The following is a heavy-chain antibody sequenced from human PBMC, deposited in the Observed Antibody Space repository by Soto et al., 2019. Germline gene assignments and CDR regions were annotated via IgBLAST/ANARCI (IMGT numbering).Heavy chain of an antibody. V-gene: IGHV1-2*02. CDR2: INPKSGGT. D-gene: IGHD3-9*01. J-gene: IGHJ5*02. Sequence: APVQVSCQASRYTFTVCYMHWVRQAPGQGLAWMGLINPKSGGTMYPQKFQGRVTMTWDTSISTAYMALTSLRVEDTAVYYCAKDGPYEISTAHYTGWFAPWGPGTLVTVSS. CDR1: RYTFTVCY. CDR3: AKDGPYEISTAHYTGWFAP.